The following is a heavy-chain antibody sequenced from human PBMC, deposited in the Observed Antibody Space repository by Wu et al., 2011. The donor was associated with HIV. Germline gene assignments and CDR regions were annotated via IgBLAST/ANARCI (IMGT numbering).Heavy chain of an antibody. D-gene: IGHD2-21*01. V-gene: IGHV1-69*05. CDR3: ARDLGGDEDY. CDR2: FIPIFDTT. CDR1: GGTFSTYA. Sequence: QVQLVQSGAEMKKPGSSVKVSCKASGGTFSTYAISWVRQAPGQGLEWMGDFIPIFDTTNYAQRFQGRVTITTDDSTSTVYMGLSSLTSEDTAVYYCARDLGGDEDYWGQGTLVTVSS. J-gene: IGHJ4*02.